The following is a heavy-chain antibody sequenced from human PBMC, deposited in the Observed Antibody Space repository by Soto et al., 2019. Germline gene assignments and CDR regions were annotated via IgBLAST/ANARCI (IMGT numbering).Heavy chain of an antibody. Sequence: QVQLVQSGAEVKKPGASVKVSCKASGYTFTSYDINWVRQAAGQGLEWMGRINPNNGNTAYAQKFQGRVTMTRNTSISTAYVELNSLRSDDTAIYYCTRTSDQDSWGQGTLVTV. J-gene: IGHJ4*02. CDR3: TRTSDQDS. V-gene: IGHV1-8*01. CDR1: GYTFTSYD. CDR2: INPNNGNT. D-gene: IGHD1-26*01.